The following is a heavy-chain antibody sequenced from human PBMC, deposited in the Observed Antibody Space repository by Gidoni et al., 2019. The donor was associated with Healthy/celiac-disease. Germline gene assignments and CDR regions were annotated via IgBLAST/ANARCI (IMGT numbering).Heavy chain of an antibody. J-gene: IGHJ4*02. CDR1: GFTVRSNY. V-gene: IGHV3-53*02. CDR3: ARDSRKSGSYS. D-gene: IGHD1-26*01. Sequence: EVQLVETGGGLIQPGGSLRLSCAATGFTVRSNYMRWVRQAPGKGLEWVSVIYSGGSTYYADSVKGRFTISRDNSKNTLYLQMNSLRAEDTAVYYCARDSRKSGSYSWGQGTLVTVSS. CDR2: IYSGGST.